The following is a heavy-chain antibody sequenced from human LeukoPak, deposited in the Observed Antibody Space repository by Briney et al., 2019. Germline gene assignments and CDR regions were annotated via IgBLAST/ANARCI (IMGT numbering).Heavy chain of an antibody. Sequence: ASVKVSCKASGYTFTGYYMHWVRQAPGQGLEWMGWISAYNGNTNYAQKLQGRVTMTTDTSTSTAYMELRSLRSDDTAVYYCARDSPSGSYDYWGQGTLVTVSS. CDR1: GYTFTGYY. CDR3: ARDSPSGSYDY. D-gene: IGHD1-26*01. J-gene: IGHJ4*02. V-gene: IGHV1-18*04. CDR2: ISAYNGNT.